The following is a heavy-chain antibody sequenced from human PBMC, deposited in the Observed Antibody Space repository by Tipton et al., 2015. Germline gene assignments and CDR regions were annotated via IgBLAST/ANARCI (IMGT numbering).Heavy chain of an antibody. CDR3: ARGLRDYVWGSYRPDAFDI. CDR1: GFTFNNYA. V-gene: IGHV3-23*01. Sequence: SLRLSCAASGFTFNNYAMTWVRQAPGMGLEWVSAISGGGDTTYYADSVKGRFTISRDNSKNTLNLQMNSLGAEDTAVFYCARGLRDYVWGSYRPDAFDIWGQGTMVTVSS. CDR2: ISGGGDTT. D-gene: IGHD3-16*02. J-gene: IGHJ3*02.